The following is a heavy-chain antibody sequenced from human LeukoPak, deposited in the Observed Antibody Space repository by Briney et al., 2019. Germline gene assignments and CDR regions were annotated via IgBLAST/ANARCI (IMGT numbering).Heavy chain of an antibody. J-gene: IGHJ2*01. CDR1: GFTFSSYW. CDR2: IKQDGSEK. CDR3: ARDLRPTVTKTYWYFDL. V-gene: IGHV3-7*01. D-gene: IGHD4-17*01. Sequence: GGSLRLSCAASGFTFSSYWMSWVRQAPGKGLEWVANIKQDGSEKYYVDSVKGRFTISRDNAKNSLYLQMNSLRAEDTAVYYCARDLRPTVTKTYWYFDLWGRGTLVTVSS.